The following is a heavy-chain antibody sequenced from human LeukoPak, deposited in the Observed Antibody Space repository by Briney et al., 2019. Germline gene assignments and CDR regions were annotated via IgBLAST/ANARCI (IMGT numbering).Heavy chain of an antibody. CDR3: ARGRGSTIIGGDYTLYYFDY. CDR1: GYTFTRHA. V-gene: IGHV7-4-1*02. CDR2: INTNTGNP. J-gene: IGHJ4*02. Sequence: GASVTVSCKASGYTFTRHALNWVRQAPGQGLEWMGWINTNTGNPTYAQGFTGRFVFSLDTSVSTAYLQINSLKAEDTAVYYCARGRGSTIIGGDYTLYYFDYWGQGTLVTVSS. D-gene: IGHD2-21*01.